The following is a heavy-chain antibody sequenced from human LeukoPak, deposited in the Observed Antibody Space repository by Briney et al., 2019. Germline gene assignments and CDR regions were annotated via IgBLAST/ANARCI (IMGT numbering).Heavy chain of an antibody. Sequence: GGSLRLSCAASGFTFSSYAMSWVRQAPGKGLEWVSAISGSGGSTYYADSVKGRFTISRDNSKNTLYLQMSSLRAEDTAVYYCAKRSLGASYYFDYWGQGTLVTVSS. D-gene: IGHD1-26*01. CDR3: AKRSLGASYYFDY. CDR1: GFTFSSYA. V-gene: IGHV3-23*01. CDR2: ISGSGGST. J-gene: IGHJ4*02.